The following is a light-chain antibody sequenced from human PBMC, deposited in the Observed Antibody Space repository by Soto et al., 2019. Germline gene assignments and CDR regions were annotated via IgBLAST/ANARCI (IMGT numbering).Light chain of an antibody. CDR1: QTISSW. J-gene: IGKJ5*01. V-gene: IGKV1-12*01. CDR3: QQADTFPIT. CDR2: AAS. Sequence: DIKMSLSLSTLSGNVGDRVTITCRASQTISSWLAWYQQKPGKAPKLLIYAASSLQSGVPSRFSGSGFGTDFTLTISSLQPEDSAIYYCQQADTFPITFGQGTRLEI.